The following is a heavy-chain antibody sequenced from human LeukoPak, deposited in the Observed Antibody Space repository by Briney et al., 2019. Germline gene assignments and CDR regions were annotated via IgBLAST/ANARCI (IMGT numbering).Heavy chain of an antibody. J-gene: IGHJ5*02. CDR2: ILPIFRMT. D-gene: IGHD2-2*01. V-gene: IGHV1-69*13. Sequence: SVKVSCKASGGTFRNYPISWVRQAPGQGLEWMGGILPIFRMTNYAERFQGRVTITADESTTTAYLELNSLRSEDTAVYYCAICSSTWSGDRPDPWGQGSLVTVSS. CDR3: AICSSTWSGDRPDP. CDR1: GGTFRNYP.